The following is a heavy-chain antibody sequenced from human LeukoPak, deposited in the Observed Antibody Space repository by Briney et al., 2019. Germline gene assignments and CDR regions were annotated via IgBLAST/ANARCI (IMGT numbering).Heavy chain of an antibody. D-gene: IGHD2-15*01. Sequence: LSLTCTVSGGSISSSSYHWGWIRQPPGKGLEWVSYISSSGGTMYYADSVKGRFTISRDNSKNTLYLQMNSLRAEDTAVYYCGKDSGYSAGYFDYWGQGTLVTVSS. CDR2: ISSSGGTM. CDR1: GGSISSSSYH. V-gene: IGHV3-48*03. CDR3: GKDSGYSAGYFDY. J-gene: IGHJ4*02.